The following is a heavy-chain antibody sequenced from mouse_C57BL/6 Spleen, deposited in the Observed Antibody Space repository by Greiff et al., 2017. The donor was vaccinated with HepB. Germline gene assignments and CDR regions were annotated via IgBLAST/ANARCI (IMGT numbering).Heavy chain of an antibody. CDR2: IYPRSGNT. Sequence: VQLQQSGAELARPGASVKLSCKASGYTFTSYGISWVKQRTGQGLEWIGEIYPRSGNTYYNEKFKGKATLTADKSSSTAYMELRSLTSEDSAVYFCAYYYGSSYWFDYWGQGTTLTVSS. D-gene: IGHD1-1*01. CDR1: GYTFTSYG. V-gene: IGHV1-81*01. J-gene: IGHJ2*01. CDR3: AYYYGSSYWFDY.